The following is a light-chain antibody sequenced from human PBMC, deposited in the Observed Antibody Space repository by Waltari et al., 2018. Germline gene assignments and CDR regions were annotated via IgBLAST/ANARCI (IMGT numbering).Light chain of an antibody. Sequence: SYVVTQPPSVSVAPGKTARITCGGNNIGSKSVHWYQQKPGQAPVLVIYYDSDRPSGIPERLSGSNSGNPATLAITRVEAGDEADYYCQVWLSSSDHPVFGGGTKLTVL. CDR3: QVWLSSSDHPV. J-gene: IGLJ2*01. V-gene: IGLV3-21*04. CDR1: NIGSKS. CDR2: YDS.